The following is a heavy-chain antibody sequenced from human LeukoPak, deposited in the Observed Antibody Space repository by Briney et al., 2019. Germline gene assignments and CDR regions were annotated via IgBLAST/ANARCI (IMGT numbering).Heavy chain of an antibody. CDR1: GFTFSIYA. D-gene: IGHD6-19*01. Sequence: GGSLRLSCAASGFTFSIYAMSWVRQAPGKGLEWVSVIYSGGSTYYADSVKGRFTISRDNSKNTLYLQMNSLRAEDTAVYYCARELASSGLDGMDVWGQGTTVTVSS. J-gene: IGHJ6*02. CDR3: ARELASSGLDGMDV. V-gene: IGHV3-53*01. CDR2: IYSGGST.